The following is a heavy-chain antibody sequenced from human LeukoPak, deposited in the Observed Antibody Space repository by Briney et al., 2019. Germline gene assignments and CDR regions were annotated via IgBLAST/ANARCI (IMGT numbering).Heavy chain of an antibody. D-gene: IGHD3-22*01. V-gene: IGHV1-2*04. J-gene: IGHJ3*02. CDR3: ATRYDSSGIDAFDI. CDR1: GYIFTDYY. Sequence: ASVKVSCKASGYIFTDYYMHWVRQAPGQGLEWMGWIDPNSGGTNYAQKFQGWVTMTRDTSISTAYMELSRLRSDDTAVYYCATRYDSSGIDAFDIWGQGTMVTVSS. CDR2: IDPNSGGT.